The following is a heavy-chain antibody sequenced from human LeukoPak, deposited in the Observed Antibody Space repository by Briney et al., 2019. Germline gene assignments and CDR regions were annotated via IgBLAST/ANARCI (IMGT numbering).Heavy chain of an antibody. CDR1: GFTFSSYG. CDR3: ARDGGSTSLFAFDI. CDR2: ISYDGSNK. J-gene: IGHJ3*02. D-gene: IGHD2-2*01. Sequence: GGTLRLSCVGSGFTFSSYGMHWVRQAPGKGLEWVAVISYDGSNKYYADSVKGRFTISRDNSKNTLYLQMNSLRAEDTAVYYCARDGGSTSLFAFDIWGQGTMVTVSS. V-gene: IGHV3-30*04.